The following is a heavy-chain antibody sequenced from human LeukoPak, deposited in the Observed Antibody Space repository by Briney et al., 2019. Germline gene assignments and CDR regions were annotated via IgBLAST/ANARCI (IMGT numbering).Heavy chain of an antibody. CDR2: IKLGEYER. J-gene: IGHJ4*02. CDR3: ARVQYTALVYSPHFDN. Sequence: PGGSLRLFCAASGFSFNSYWMTWLRQAPGKGLEWVASIKLGEYERSYVDSVKGRFTISRDNAKSSLYLEMNSLGAEDTAMYFCARVQYTALVYSPHFDNWGQGILVTVS. D-gene: IGHD5-18*01. CDR1: GFSFNSYW. V-gene: IGHV3-7*01.